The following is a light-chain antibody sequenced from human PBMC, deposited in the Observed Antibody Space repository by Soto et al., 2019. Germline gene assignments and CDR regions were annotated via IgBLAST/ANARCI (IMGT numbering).Light chain of an antibody. CDR1: QSISNW. CDR3: QHYNGFSSSVT. V-gene: IGKV1-5*01. Sequence: DIQMTQSPSTLSVSVGDRATITCRASQSISNWLAWYQQKPGKAPKLLIYDASSLQSGVPSRFSGSGSGTEFTLTISGLQPDDFATYYCQHYNGFSSSVTFGPGTKVDIK. CDR2: DAS. J-gene: IGKJ3*01.